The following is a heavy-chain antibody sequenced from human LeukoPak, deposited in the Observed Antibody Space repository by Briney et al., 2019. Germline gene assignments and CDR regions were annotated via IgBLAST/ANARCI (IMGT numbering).Heavy chain of an antibody. CDR2: IYSGGST. CDR3: ARDQGYSRAFDI. Sequence: GGSLRLSCAASGFTVSSNYMNWVRQAPGKGLERGSVIYSGGSTYSADSVKGRFTISRDNSKNTLYFQMNSLRAEDTAVYYCARDQGYSRAFDIWGQGTMVTVSS. D-gene: IGHD2-21*01. CDR1: GFTVSSNY. V-gene: IGHV3-66*01. J-gene: IGHJ3*02.